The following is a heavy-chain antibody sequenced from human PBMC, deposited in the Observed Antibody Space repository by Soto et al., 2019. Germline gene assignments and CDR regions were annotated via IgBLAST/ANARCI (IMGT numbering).Heavy chain of an antibody. D-gene: IGHD3-22*01. V-gene: IGHV3-23*01. CDR2: ISGSGGST. CDR3: AKTIVKPAY. J-gene: IGHJ4*02. CDR1: GVTFSSYA. Sequence: GSLRLSCAATGVTFSSYAMSWFRQAPWKGLEWVSAISGSGGSTYYADSVKGRFTISRDNSKNTLYLKMNSLRAEDTAVYYCAKTIVKPAYWGQGTMVTVSS.